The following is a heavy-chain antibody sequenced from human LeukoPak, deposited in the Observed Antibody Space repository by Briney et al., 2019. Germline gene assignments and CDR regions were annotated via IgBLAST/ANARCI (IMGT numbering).Heavy chain of an antibody. D-gene: IGHD3-22*01. J-gene: IGHJ1*01. CDR2: INHSGST. V-gene: IGHV4-34*01. CDR1: GGSFSGYY. CDR3: ARAVDSSGFSSFQH. Sequence: SETLSLTCAVYGGSFSGYYWSWIRQPPGKGLEWIGEINHSGSTNYNPSLKSRVTISVDTSKNQFSLKVKSVTAADTAVYYCARAVDSSGFSSFQHWGQGTLVTVSS.